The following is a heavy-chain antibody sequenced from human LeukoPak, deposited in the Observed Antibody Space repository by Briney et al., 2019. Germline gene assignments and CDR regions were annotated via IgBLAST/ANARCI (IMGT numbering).Heavy chain of an antibody. CDR2: VYPSGST. CDR1: GDSISNSNW. CDR3: AKSNGYGLVDI. Sequence: SGTLSLTCAVSGDSISNSNWWTWIRHPPGKGLEWIGEVYPSGSTNYSPSLKSRVTISVDKSKNQFSLTLSSVTAADTAVYYCAKSNGYGLVDIWGQGTMVTVSS. V-gene: IGHV4-4*02. D-gene: IGHD3-10*01. J-gene: IGHJ3*02.